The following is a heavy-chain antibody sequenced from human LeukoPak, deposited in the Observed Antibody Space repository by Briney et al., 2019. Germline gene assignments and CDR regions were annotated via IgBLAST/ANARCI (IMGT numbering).Heavy chain of an antibody. CDR1: GFTFSNAW. V-gene: IGHV3-15*01. J-gene: IGHJ4*02. CDR2: IKSKTDGGTT. Sequence: GGSLRLSCAASGFTFSNAWMSWVRQAPGKGLEWVGRIKSKTDGGTTDYAAPVKGRFTISRDDSKNTLYLQMNSLKTEDTAVYYCTTATTVTRDYYFDYWGQGTLVTVSS. D-gene: IGHD4-17*01. CDR3: TTATTVTRDYYFDY.